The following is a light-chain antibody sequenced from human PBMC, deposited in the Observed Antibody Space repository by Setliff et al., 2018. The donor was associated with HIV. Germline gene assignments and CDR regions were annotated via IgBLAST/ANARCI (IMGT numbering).Light chain of an antibody. CDR1: NIGSKS. Sequence: SYELTQPHSVSVATGQTGPRITCGGNNIGSKSVHWYQQKPGQAPVLVVYDDSDRPSGIPERFSGSNSGNTATLTISRVEAGDEADYYCQVWDSSSDPHVVFGGGTKVTVL. CDR3: QVWDSSSDPHVV. J-gene: IGLJ2*01. CDR2: DDS. V-gene: IGLV3-21*02.